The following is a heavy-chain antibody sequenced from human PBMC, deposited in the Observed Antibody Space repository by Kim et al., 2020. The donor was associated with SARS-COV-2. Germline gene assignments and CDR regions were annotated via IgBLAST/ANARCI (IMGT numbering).Heavy chain of an antibody. CDR1: GFTFSSYG. CDR3: ARGSYNWNDDPFDY. V-gene: IGHV3-33*01. CDR2: IWYDGSNK. J-gene: IGHJ4*02. Sequence: GGSLRLSCAASGFTFSSYGMHWVRQAPGKGLEWVAVIWYDGSNKYYADSMKGRFTISRDNSKNTLYLQMNSLRAEDTAVYYCARGSYNWNDDPFDYWGQGTLVTVSS. D-gene: IGHD1-1*01.